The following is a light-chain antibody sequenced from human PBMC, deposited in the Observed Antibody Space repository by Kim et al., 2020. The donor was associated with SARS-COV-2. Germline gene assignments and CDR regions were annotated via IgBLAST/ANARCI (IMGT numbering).Light chain of an antibody. Sequence: VSPGERATLSCRASQSVRSKLAWYQQKSGQAPRLLIYGASTRATGIPARFSGSGSGTEFTLTISSLQSEDFAVYYCQQYNTWSPYTFGQGTKLEI. CDR3: QQYNTWSPYT. CDR1: QSVRSK. V-gene: IGKV3-15*01. CDR2: GAS. J-gene: IGKJ2*01.